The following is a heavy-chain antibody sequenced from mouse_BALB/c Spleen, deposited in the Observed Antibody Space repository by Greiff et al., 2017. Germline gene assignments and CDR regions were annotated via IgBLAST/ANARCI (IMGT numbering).Heavy chain of an antibody. CDR2: IHPNSGNT. J-gene: IGHJ1*01. CDR3: ARGYGNYWYFDV. CDR1: GYTFTSSW. D-gene: IGHD2-10*02. Sequence: QVQLQQSGSVLVRPGASVKLSCKASGYTFTSSWMHWAKQRPGQGLEWIGEIHPNSGNTNYNEKFKGKATLTVDTSSSTAYVDLSSLTSEDSAVYYCARGYGNYWYFDVWGAGTTVTVSS. V-gene: IGHV1S130*01.